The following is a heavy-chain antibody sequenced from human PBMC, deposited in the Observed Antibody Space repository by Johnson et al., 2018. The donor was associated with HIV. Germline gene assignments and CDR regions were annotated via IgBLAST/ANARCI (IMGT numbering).Heavy chain of an antibody. CDR3: ARDRKYNFWSGYDT. J-gene: IGHJ3*01. D-gene: IGHD3-3*01. CDR1: GFTFDDYA. Sequence: VQLVESGGGLEQPGRSLRLSCEASGFTFDDYAMHWVRQAPGKGLEWVSGISWISGTIGYADSVKGRFTISRDNAKKSLYLQMDSLRAEDTALYYCARDRKYNFWSGYDTWGQGTMVSVSS. CDR2: ISWISGTI. V-gene: IGHV3-9*01.